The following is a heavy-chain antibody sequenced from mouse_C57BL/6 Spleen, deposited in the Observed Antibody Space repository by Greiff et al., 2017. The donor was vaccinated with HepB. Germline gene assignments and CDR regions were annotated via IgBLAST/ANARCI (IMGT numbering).Heavy chain of an antibody. V-gene: IGHV3-6*01. CDR2: ISYDGSN. Sequence: EVQRVESGPGLVKPSQSLSLTCSVTGYSITSGYYWNWIRQFPGNKLEWMGYISYDGSNNYNPSLKNRIYITRDTSKNQFFLKLNSVTTEDTATYYCAREGVLLYAMDYWGQGTSVTVSS. CDR1: GYSITSGYY. CDR3: AREGVLLYAMDY. J-gene: IGHJ4*01.